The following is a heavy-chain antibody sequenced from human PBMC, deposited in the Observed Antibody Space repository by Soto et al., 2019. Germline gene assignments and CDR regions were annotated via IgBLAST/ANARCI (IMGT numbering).Heavy chain of an antibody. D-gene: IGHD4-17*01. CDR2: TSSSSSYI. J-gene: IGHJ4*02. CDR3: ARDGHDYGDYFDY. V-gene: IGHV3-21*01. CDR1: GFTFSSYS. Sequence: EVQLVESGGGLVKPGGSLRLSCAASGFTFSSYSMNWVRQAPGKGLEWVSSTSSSSSYIYYADSVKGRFTISRDNAKNSLYLQMNSLRAEDTAVYYCARDGHDYGDYFDYWGQGTLVTVSS.